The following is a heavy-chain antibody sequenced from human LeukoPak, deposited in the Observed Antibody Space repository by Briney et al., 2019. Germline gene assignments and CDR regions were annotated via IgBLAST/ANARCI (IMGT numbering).Heavy chain of an antibody. CDR3: ATGGVVPDAFDI. CDR2: FDPEDGET. CDR1: GYTHTELS. D-gene: IGHD3-3*01. J-gene: IGHJ3*02. Sequence: ASVKVSCKVSGYTHTELSMHWVRQAPGKGLEWMGGFDPEDGETIYAQKFQGRVTMTEDTSTDTAYMELSSLRSEDTAVYYCATGGVVPDAFDIWGQGTMVTVSS. V-gene: IGHV1-24*01.